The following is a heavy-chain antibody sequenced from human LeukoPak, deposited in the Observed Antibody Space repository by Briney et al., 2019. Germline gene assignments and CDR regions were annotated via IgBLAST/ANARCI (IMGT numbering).Heavy chain of an antibody. Sequence: SQTLSLTCVVSGASVSSSDWWSWVRQSPGKGLEWIGEIYYTGSRNYNPSLKSRVAMSVDTSKNQFSLELTSVTAADTAEYYCARAVHPQRVPVKDAYGLDVWGQGTTVTVSS. CDR3: ARAVHPQRVPVKDAYGLDV. CDR2: IYYTGSR. J-gene: IGHJ6*02. D-gene: IGHD2-8*02. CDR1: GASVSSSDW. V-gene: IGHV4-4*02.